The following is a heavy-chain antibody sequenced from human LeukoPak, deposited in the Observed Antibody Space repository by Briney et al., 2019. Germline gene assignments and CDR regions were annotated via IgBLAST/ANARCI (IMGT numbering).Heavy chain of an antibody. CDR1: GFTLSDYY. Sequence: GGSLRLSCAASGFTLSDYYMSWIRQAPGKGLEWISYISSSGSNIYYADSVKGRFTMSRDNAKGSLYLQMNSLRSEDTAVYYCAYCSGDSCYGMDVWGQGTTVTVSS. V-gene: IGHV3-11*01. CDR2: ISSSGSNI. CDR3: AYCSGDSCYGMDV. D-gene: IGHD2-15*01. J-gene: IGHJ6*02.